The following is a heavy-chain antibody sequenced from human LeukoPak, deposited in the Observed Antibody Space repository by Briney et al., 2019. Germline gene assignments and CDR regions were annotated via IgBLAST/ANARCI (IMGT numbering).Heavy chain of an antibody. CDR1: GGTFSSYA. V-gene: IGHV1-69*13. J-gene: IGHJ6*02. D-gene: IGHD6-6*01. CDR2: IIPIFDTA. Sequence: SVKVSCKASGGTFSSYAISWVRQAPGQGLEWMGGIIPIFDTANYAQKFQGRVTITADESTNTAYMELSSLRSEDTAVYYCARPYSSSSYYYGMDVWGQGTTVTVSS. CDR3: ARPYSSSSYYYGMDV.